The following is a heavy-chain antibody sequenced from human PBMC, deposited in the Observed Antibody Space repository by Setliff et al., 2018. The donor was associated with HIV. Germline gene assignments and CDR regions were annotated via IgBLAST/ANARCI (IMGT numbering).Heavy chain of an antibody. V-gene: IGHV4-4*08. J-gene: IGHJ3*01. CDR1: GGSMNENH. Sequence: SETLSLPCTVSGGSMNENHWSWIRQSPGKGLEWIAYIHTSGSTYFNPSFVSRVTISIDSSENQFSLKLRSLTAADTAVYFCARTGYAFDLWGPGTMVTVSS. CDR2: IHTSGST. CDR3: ARTGYAFDL.